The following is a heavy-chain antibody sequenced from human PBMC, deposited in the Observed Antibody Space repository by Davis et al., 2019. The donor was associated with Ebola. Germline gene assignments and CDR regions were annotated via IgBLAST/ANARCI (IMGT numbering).Heavy chain of an antibody. D-gene: IGHD1-1*01. V-gene: IGHV4-59*12. CDR1: GGSISGYY. CDR2: MYYSGGT. J-gene: IGHJ4*02. CDR3: ARVRLWLYNNFDY. Sequence: MPSETLSLTCTLSGGSISGYYLTWIRQPPGKGLEWIGYMYYSGGTNYNPSLKSRVTISVDTSKNQFSLKLSSVTAADTAVYYCARVRLWLYNNFDYWGQGTLVTVSS.